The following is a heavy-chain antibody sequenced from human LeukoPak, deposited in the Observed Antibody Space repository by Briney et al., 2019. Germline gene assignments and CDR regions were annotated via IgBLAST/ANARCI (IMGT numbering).Heavy chain of an antibody. J-gene: IGHJ4*02. Sequence: GGSLRLSCAASGFTFSSYGMHWVRQAPGKGLEWVAVISYDGSNKYYADSVKGRFTISRDNSENTLYLQMNSLRAEDTAVYYCAKGSYYFDYWGQGTLVTVSS. V-gene: IGHV3-30*18. CDR1: GFTFSSYG. CDR2: ISYDGSNK. CDR3: AKGSYYFDY.